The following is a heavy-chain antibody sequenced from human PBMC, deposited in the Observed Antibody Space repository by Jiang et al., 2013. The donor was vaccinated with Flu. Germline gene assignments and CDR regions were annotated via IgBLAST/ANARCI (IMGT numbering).Heavy chain of an antibody. J-gene: IGHJ4*02. CDR2: IYYSGST. CDR1: GGSISSYY. V-gene: IGHV4-59*01. Sequence: LLKPSETLSLTCTVSGGSISSYYWSWIRQPPGKGLEWIGYIYYSGSTNYNPSLKSRVTISVDTSKNQFSLKLSSVTAADTAVYYCARESVDRNYYGSGSYYPKIDYWGQGTLVTVSS. D-gene: IGHD3-10*01. CDR3: ARESVDRNYYGSGSYYPKIDY.